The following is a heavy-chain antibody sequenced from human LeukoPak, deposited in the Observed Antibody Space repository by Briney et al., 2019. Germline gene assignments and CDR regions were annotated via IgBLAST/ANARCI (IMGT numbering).Heavy chain of an antibody. V-gene: IGHV4-59*01. CDR3: ATALDTAMVTY. D-gene: IGHD5-18*01. CDR2: IYYSGST. CDR1: GGSISSYY. Sequence: PSETLSLTCTVSGGSISSYYWSWIRRPPGKGLEWIGYIYYSGSTNYNPSLKSRVTISVDTSKNQFSLKLSSVTAADTAVYYCATALDTAMVTYWGQGTLVTVSS. J-gene: IGHJ4*02.